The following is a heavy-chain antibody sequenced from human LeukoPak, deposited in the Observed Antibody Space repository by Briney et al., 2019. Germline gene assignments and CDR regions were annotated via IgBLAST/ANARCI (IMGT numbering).Heavy chain of an antibody. CDR2: IYYSVST. CDR1: VGSLSSGGYY. CDR3: ARWGMITFGGVIATDY. Sequence: SETLSLTCTVSVGSLSSGGYYWSWIRQHPGRGLEWLGYIYYSVSTYYNPSLKSRVTISVDTSKNQFSLKLCSVTAADTAVYYCARWGMITFGGVIATDYWGQGTPVTVSS. V-gene: IGHV4-31*03. J-gene: IGHJ4*02. D-gene: IGHD3-16*02.